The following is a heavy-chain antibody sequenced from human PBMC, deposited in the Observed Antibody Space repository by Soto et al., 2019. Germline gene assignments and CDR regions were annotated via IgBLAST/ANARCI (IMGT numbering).Heavy chain of an antibody. J-gene: IGHJ4*02. CDR3: AKDNNLMQEYSTASYFDP. CDR1: GFAFSNFG. V-gene: IGHV3-30*18. CDR2: ISYDGTNK. Sequence: GGSLRLSCAASGFAFSNFGMHWVRQAAGKGLEWVAVISYDGTNKYYRDSVESRFTISRDNSKNTLYLQMDSLRAEDTAVYYCAKDNNLMQEYSTASYFDPWGKGTLVTVSS. D-gene: IGHD2-2*01.